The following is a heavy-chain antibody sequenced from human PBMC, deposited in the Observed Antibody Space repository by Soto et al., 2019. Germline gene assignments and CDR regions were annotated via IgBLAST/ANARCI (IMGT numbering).Heavy chain of an antibody. Sequence: QVQLQQWGAGLLKPSETLSLTCAVYGGSFSGYYWSWIRQPPGKGLEWIGEINHSGSTNYNPSLKSRVTISVDTSKNQFSLKLSSVTAADTAVYYCARVPHYYDSSGYEGYWGQGTLVTVSS. D-gene: IGHD3-22*01. CDR1: GGSFSGYY. CDR3: ARVPHYYDSSGYEGY. CDR2: INHSGST. J-gene: IGHJ4*02. V-gene: IGHV4-34*01.